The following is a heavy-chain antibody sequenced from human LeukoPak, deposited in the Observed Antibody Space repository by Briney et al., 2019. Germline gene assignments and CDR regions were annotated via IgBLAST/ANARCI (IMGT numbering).Heavy chain of an antibody. J-gene: IGHJ6*02. CDR3: AREDVVLVDAVRYYYYGMDV. Sequence: ASVKVSCKASGYNFISYYMHWVRQAPGQGLEWMGIINPSGGSTSYAQKFQDRVTMTRDTSTSTVYMELSSLKSEDTAEYYCAREDVVLVDAVRYYYYGMDVWGQGTTVTASS. CDR1: GYNFISYY. D-gene: IGHD2-8*01. CDR2: INPSGGST. V-gene: IGHV1-46*01.